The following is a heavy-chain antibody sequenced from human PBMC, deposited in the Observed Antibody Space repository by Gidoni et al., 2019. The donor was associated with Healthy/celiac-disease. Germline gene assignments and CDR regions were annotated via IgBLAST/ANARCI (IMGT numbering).Heavy chain of an antibody. CDR1: GYTFTSYG. V-gene: IGHV1-18*01. CDR2: ISAYNGNT. Sequence: QVQLVPSGAEVKKPGASVKVSCKASGYTFTSYGISWVRQAPGQGLEWMGWISAYNGNTNYAQKLQGRVTMTTDTSTSTAYMELRSLRSDDTAVYYCARDHYYDSRPSDWFDPWGQGTLVTVSS. D-gene: IGHD3-22*01. J-gene: IGHJ5*02. CDR3: ARDHYYDSRPSDWFDP.